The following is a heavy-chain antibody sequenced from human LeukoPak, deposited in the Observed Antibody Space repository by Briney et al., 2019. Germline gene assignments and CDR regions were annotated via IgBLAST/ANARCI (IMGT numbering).Heavy chain of an antibody. CDR3: AKVAAGTGSNWFDP. CDR2: ISYDGSNK. Sequence: PGGSLRLSCAASGFTFSSYGMHWVRQAPGKGLEWVAVISYDGSNKYYADSVKGRFTISRDNSKNTLYLQMNSLRAEDTAVYYCAKVAAGTGSNWFDPWGQGTLVTVSS. D-gene: IGHD6-13*01. CDR1: GFTFSSYG. V-gene: IGHV3-30*18. J-gene: IGHJ5*02.